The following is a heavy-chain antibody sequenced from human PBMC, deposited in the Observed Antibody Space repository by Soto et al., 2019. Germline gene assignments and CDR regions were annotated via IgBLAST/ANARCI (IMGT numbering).Heavy chain of an antibody. Sequence: GGSLRLSGAASGLSLCISDMNWVRQGPGKGLEWISHVRKITGATYYADSVKGRFTSYRDDAKNSLYLQMNGLRAEDTAVYYCVKDQAYSFDYWGQGTLVTSPQ. CDR2: VRKITGAT. CDR1: GLSLCISD. D-gene: IGHD4-4*01. V-gene: IGHV3-48*01. J-gene: IGHJ4*02. CDR3: VKDQAYSFDY.